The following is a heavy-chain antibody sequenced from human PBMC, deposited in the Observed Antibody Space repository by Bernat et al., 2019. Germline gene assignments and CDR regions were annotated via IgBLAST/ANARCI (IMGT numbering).Heavy chain of an antibody. J-gene: IGHJ4*02. CDR2: IRSKSDGGTT. CDR3: TTGRD. V-gene: IGHV3-15*07. CDR1: GFILSDAW. Sequence: EVQLVESGGGLVKPGGSLRLSCAASGFILSDAWMSWVRQAPGKGLEWVGRIRSKSDGGTTDYAAFVKGGFTISRDDSKNTLYLQMNSLKTEDTVVYYCTTGRDWGQGTLVIVSS.